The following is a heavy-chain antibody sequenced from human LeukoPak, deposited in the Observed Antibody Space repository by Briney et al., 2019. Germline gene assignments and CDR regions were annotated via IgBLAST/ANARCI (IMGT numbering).Heavy chain of an antibody. CDR1: GFTFSNAW. D-gene: IGHD3-22*01. Sequence: GGSLRLSCAASGFTFSNAWMSWVRQAPGKGLEWVGRIKSKTDGGTTDYAAPVKGRFTISRDDSKNTLYLQMNSLKTEDTAVYYCTTDDAWDSSSYKVGAPTTSDYWGQGTLVTVSS. CDR3: TTDDAWDSSSYKVGAPTTSDY. J-gene: IGHJ4*02. V-gene: IGHV3-15*01. CDR2: IKSKTDGGTT.